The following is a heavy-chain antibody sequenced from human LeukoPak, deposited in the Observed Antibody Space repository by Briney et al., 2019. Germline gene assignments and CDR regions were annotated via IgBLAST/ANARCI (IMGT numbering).Heavy chain of an antibody. Sequence: GASVKVSCKASGYTFTGYYMHWVRQAPGQGLEWMVRINPNSGGTNYAQKFQGRVTMTRDTYISTAYMELSRLRSDDTAVYYCARDSTSLRAFDIWGQGTMVTVSS. CDR2: INPNSGGT. CDR3: ARDSTSLRAFDI. J-gene: IGHJ3*02. D-gene: IGHD1-14*01. V-gene: IGHV1-2*06. CDR1: GYTFTGYY.